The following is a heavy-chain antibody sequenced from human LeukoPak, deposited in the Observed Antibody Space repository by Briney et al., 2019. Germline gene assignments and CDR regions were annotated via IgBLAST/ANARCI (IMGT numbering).Heavy chain of an antibody. D-gene: IGHD4-17*01. J-gene: IGHJ6*02. CDR2: ISGSGDST. CDR1: GFTFSSYA. Sequence: GGSLRLSCAASGFTFSSYAMSWVRQAPGKGLEWVSAISGSGDSTYYGDSVKGRFTISRDNSKNTLYLQMNSLRAEDTAVYYCASWMTTVNYGMDVWGQGTTVTVSS. CDR3: ASWMTTVNYGMDV. V-gene: IGHV3-23*01.